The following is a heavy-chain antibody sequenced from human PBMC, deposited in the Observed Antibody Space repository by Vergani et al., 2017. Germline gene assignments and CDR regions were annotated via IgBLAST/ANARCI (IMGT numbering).Heavy chain of an antibody. D-gene: IGHD2-8*01. V-gene: IGHV1-69*13. J-gene: IGHJ6*02. CDR3: ARGNGGKLHYYSYYGMDV. CDR1: GGTFSSYV. Sequence: QGQLAQSGAEVKKPGSSVKVSCKASGGTFSSYVISWVRQAPGQGLDWMGRIIPIFGTANYAQKFQGRVTITADESTSTAYMELSSLRSEDTAVYYCARGNGGKLHYYSYYGMDVWGQGTTVTVSS. CDR2: IIPIFGTA.